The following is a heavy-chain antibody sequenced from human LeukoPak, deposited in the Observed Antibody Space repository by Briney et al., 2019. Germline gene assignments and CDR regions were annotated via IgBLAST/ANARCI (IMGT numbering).Heavy chain of an antibody. CDR2: MNPNSGNT. CDR3: ATGRRAARPTFDY. V-gene: IGHV1-8*03. Sequence: ASVKVSCKASGYTFTSYDINWVRQATGQGLEWMGWMNPNSGNTGYAQKFQGRVTITRNTSISTAYMELSSLRFEDTAVYYCATGRRAARPTFDYWGQGTLVTVSS. J-gene: IGHJ4*02. CDR1: GYTFTSYD. D-gene: IGHD6-6*01.